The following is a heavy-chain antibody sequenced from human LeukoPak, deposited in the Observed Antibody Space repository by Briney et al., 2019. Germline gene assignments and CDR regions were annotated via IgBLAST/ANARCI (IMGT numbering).Heavy chain of an antibody. D-gene: IGHD5/OR15-5a*01. CDR3: ARGTLRLFDY. J-gene: IGHJ4*02. V-gene: IGHV4-31*03. CDR2: IYYSGSA. Sequence: SQTLSLTCTVSGGSISSGGHYWSWIRQPPAKGLEWIGYIYYSGSAYYNPSLESRVTISIDTSKNQFSLKLTSVTAADTAVYFCARGTLRLFDYWGQGTLVTVSS. CDR1: GGSISSGGHY.